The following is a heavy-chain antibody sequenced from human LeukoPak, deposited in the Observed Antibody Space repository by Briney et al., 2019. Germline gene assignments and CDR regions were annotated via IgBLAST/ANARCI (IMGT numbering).Heavy chain of an antibody. J-gene: IGHJ4*02. CDR1: GYSISSGYY. Sequence: PSETLSLTCTVSGYSISSGYYWSWIRPPPGKGLEWIGSIYHSGSTYYNPSLKSRVTISVDSSKNHFSLNLSSVTAADTAVYYCARDWGSSGYYWGQGTLVTVSS. CDR2: IYHSGST. CDR3: ARDWGSSGYY. D-gene: IGHD3-22*01. V-gene: IGHV4-38-2*02.